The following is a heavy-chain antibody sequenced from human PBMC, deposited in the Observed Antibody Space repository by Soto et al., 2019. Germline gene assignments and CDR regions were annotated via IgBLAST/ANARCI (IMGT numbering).Heavy chain of an antibody. V-gene: IGHV1-69*12. D-gene: IGHD1-1*01. Sequence: QVQLVQSGAEVKKPGSSVKVSCKVSGVTFSNYAIDWVRLAPGHGLEWMGGIVPIFGTTYYTQKFKGRDTIIADDSTITVYMEMCSLRSDDTVIYYCARVEAVACLENDHGLDVWGQGAAGTVAS. CDR1: GVTFSNYA. CDR3: ARVEAVACLENDHGLDV. J-gene: IGHJ6*02. CDR2: IVPIFGTT.